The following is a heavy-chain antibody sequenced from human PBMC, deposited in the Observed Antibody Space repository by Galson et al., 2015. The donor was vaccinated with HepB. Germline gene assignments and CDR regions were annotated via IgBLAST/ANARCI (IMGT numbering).Heavy chain of an antibody. CDR2: INPSGGST. V-gene: IGHV1-46*01. CDR3: ARDIVVVPAAISENYYMDV. D-gene: IGHD2-2*02. CDR1: GYTFTSYY. J-gene: IGHJ6*03. Sequence: SVKVSCKASGYTFTSYYMHWVRQAPGQGLEWMGIINPSGGSTSYAQKFQGRVTMTRDTSTSTVYMELSSLRSEDTAVYYCARDIVVVPAAISENYYMDVWGKGTTVTVS.